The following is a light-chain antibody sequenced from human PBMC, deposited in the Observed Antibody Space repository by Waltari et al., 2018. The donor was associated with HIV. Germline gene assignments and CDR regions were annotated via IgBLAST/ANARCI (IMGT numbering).Light chain of an antibody. V-gene: IGLV2-14*03. CDR3: TSYTSSNTLVI. CDR2: HVI. J-gene: IGLJ2*01. Sequence: QSALTQPASVSGSPGQSITISCTGTSSDVGGYNYVPWYQQHPGNAPKLMIYHVINRPSGVSTRFSGSKSGNTASLTISGLQAEDEADYYCTSYTSSNTLVIFGGGTKLTVL. CDR1: SSDVGGYNY.